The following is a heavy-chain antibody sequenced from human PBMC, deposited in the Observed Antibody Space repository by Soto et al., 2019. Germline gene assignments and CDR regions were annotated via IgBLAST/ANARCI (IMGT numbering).Heavy chain of an antibody. D-gene: IGHD4-4*01. CDR1: GASIASSSYY. V-gene: IGHV4-39*01. CDR2: IYYSGTT. J-gene: IGHJ4*02. CDR3: ARHEYSDFYFDY. Sequence: SETLSLACTVSGASIASSSYYWAWIRQPPGKGLEWVGSIYYSGTTSYNPSLKSRVTISIDTSQSQFSLKLRSVSAADAAVYYCARHEYSDFYFDYWGQGTPVTVSS.